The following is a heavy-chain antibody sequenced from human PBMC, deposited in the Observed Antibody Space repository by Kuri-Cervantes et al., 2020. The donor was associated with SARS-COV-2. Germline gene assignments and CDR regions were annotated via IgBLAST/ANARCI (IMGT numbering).Heavy chain of an antibody. CDR2: ISGSGSCV. D-gene: IGHD3-10*01. Sequence: GESLKISCAASGFTFSSYSMNWVRQAPGKGLEWVSSISGSGSCVYYADSMKGRFTISKESGENSLYLHMNSLRGDDTAVYYCARVAGEGPIYYYYMDVWGKGTTVTVSS. V-gene: IGHV3-21*01. CDR3: ARVAGEGPIYYYYMDV. CDR1: GFTFSSYS. J-gene: IGHJ6*03.